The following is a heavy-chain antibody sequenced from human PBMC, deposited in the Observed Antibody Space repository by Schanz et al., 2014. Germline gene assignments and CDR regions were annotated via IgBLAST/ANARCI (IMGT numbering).Heavy chain of an antibody. Sequence: VQLVESGGGLVQPGGSLRLSCAASGFTFSDHYMDWVRQAPGKGLEWVAVIWYDENNKYYADSVKGRFTMSRDNSKNPLYLQMNSLRAEDTAVYYCARANYRRKINFDYWGRGTLVTVSS. CDR3: ARANYRRKINFDY. V-gene: IGHV3-33*08. J-gene: IGHJ4*02. D-gene: IGHD3-10*01. CDR2: IWYDENNK. CDR1: GFTFSDHY.